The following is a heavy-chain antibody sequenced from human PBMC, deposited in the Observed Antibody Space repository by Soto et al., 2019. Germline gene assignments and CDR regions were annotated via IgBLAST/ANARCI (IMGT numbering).Heavy chain of an antibody. V-gene: IGHV2-5*02. CDR3: AHRRVRDSSGENFDS. D-gene: IGHD6-19*01. CDR2: LYWDDDK. Sequence: QITLKESGPTLVKPTQTLTLTCTFSGFSLNTNAVGVAWIRQPPGNALEWLALLYWDDDKRYSPSLKSRLTITTDTSKNQVVLTMTNMDPEDTATYYCAHRRVRDSSGENFDSWGQGTLVTVSS. J-gene: IGHJ4*02. CDR1: GFSLNTNAVG.